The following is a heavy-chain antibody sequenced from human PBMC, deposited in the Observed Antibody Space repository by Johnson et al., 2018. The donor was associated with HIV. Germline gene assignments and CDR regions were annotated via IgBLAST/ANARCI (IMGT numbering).Heavy chain of an antibody. J-gene: IGHJ3*02. Sequence: VQLVESGGGVVQPGGSLRLSCAASGFTFNNYDMHWVRQAPGKGLEWVAVISYDGSNKYYADSVKGRFTISRDNSKNTLYLQMNSLRAEDTAVYYCAKVSSWYFLRAFDIWGQGTMVTVSS. V-gene: IGHV3-30*18. CDR3: AKVSSWYFLRAFDI. CDR1: GFTFNNYD. CDR2: ISYDGSNK. D-gene: IGHD6-13*01.